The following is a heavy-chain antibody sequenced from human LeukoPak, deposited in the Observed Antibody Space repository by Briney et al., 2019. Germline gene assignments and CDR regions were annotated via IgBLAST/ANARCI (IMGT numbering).Heavy chain of an antibody. CDR1: GFTFSSYS. J-gene: IGHJ4*02. CDR3: ASARSGWYMDY. D-gene: IGHD6-19*01. V-gene: IGHV3-48*02. CDR2: ITGSSSSI. Sequence: GGSLRLSCAASGFTFSSYSINWVRQAPGKGLEWVSFITGSSSSIFYADSVKGRFTISRDNAKNLVYLQMNSLRDDDTAVCYCASARSGWYMDYWGQGTLVTVSS.